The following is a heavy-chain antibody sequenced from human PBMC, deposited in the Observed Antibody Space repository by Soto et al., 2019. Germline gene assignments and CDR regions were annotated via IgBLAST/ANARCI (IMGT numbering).Heavy chain of an antibody. V-gene: IGHV2-5*02. J-gene: IGHJ4*02. CDR1: GFSLSTSGVG. CDR3: AHKAAEASLLAY. D-gene: IGHD6-13*01. CDR2: IYWDDDK. Sequence: QITLKESGPTLVKPTQTLTLTCTFSGFSLSTSGVGVGWIRQPPGKALDWIAVIYWDDDKRYSPSLKSRLTITKDPSKKQVVLTMTNTDPVHTATYYSAHKAAEASLLAYWGQATLVTVSS.